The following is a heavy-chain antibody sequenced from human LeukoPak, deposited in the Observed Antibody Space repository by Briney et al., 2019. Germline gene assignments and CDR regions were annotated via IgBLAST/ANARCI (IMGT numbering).Heavy chain of an antibody. CDR1: GFTFRSHA. Sequence: GGSLRLSCVGSGFTFRSHAMSWVRQAPEKGLEFVSGIYENGGTTYYADSVKGRFSISRDNSKNTLYLQMDSLRGEDTAVYYCAKDFRIGYSAHFDHWGQEALVTVSS. J-gene: IGHJ4*02. V-gene: IGHV3-23*01. CDR2: IYENGGTT. CDR3: AKDFRIGYSAHFDH. D-gene: IGHD2-21*01.